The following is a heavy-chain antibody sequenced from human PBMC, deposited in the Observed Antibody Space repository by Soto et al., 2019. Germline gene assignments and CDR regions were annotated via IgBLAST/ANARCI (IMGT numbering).Heavy chain of an antibody. CDR3: ASWDSSGYYDTGGAFDI. D-gene: IGHD3-22*01. CDR1: GFTFSSYA. J-gene: IGHJ3*02. CDR2: ISGSGGST. V-gene: IGHV3-23*01. Sequence: EVQLLESGGGLVQPGGSLRLSCATSGFTFSSYAMSWVRQAPGKGLEWVSAISGSGGSTYYADSVKGRFTISRDNSKNTLYLHMNSLRAEDTAVYYCASWDSSGYYDTGGAFDIWGQGTMVTVSS.